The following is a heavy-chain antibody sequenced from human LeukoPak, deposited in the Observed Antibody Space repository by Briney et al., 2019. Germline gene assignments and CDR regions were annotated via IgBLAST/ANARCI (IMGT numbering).Heavy chain of an antibody. CDR2: ISGSGGST. CDR1: GFTFISYA. V-gene: IGHV3-23*01. D-gene: IGHD1-26*01. Sequence: PGGALRLSCAASGFTFISYAMSWVRQAPGKGLEWVSAISGSGGSTYYADSVKGRFTISRDNSKNTLYLQMNSLRAEDTAVYYCAKHLALVGATTTYDYWGQGTLVIVSS. CDR3: AKHLALVGATTTYDY. J-gene: IGHJ4*02.